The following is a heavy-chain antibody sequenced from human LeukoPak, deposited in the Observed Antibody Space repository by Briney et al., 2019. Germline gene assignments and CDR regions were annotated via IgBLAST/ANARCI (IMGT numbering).Heavy chain of an antibody. Sequence: PGRSLRLSCAASGFTFSSYGMHWVRQAPGKGLEWVAVIWYDGSNKYYADSVKGRFTISRDNSKNTLYLQMNSLRAEDTAVYYCARERLPDYYDSNYGMDVWGQGTTVTVSS. V-gene: IGHV3-33*01. CDR2: IWYDGSNK. CDR3: ARERLPDYYDSNYGMDV. D-gene: IGHD3-22*01. CDR1: GFTFSSYG. J-gene: IGHJ6*02.